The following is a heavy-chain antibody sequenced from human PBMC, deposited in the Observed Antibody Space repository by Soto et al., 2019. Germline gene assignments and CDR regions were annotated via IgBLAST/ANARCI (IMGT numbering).Heavy chain of an antibody. V-gene: IGHV1-8*01. CDR2: MNPNSGNT. CDR3: ARGPGKQLKNYYYYGMDV. CDR1: GYTFTSYD. D-gene: IGHD6-6*01. Sequence: ASVKVSCKASGYTFTSYDINWVRQATGQGLEWMGWMNPNSGNTGYAQKFQGRVTMTRNTSISTAYMELSSLRSEDTAVYYCARGPGKQLKNYYYYGMDVWGQGTTVTVS. J-gene: IGHJ6*02.